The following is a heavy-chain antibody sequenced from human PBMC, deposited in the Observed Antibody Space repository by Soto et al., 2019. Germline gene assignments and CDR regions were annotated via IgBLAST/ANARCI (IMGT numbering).Heavy chain of an antibody. V-gene: IGHV6-1*01. CDR1: GDSVSSDNAA. CDR3: ATGRFPIFGVVAYYYMDV. Sequence: SQTLSLTCAISGDSVSSDNAAWNWIRQSPSRGLEWLGRTYYRSKWYNEYAVSVKSRMTINPDTSKNQFSLQLNSVSPEDTAVYYCATGRFPIFGVVAYYYMDVWGKGTTVTVSS. D-gene: IGHD3-3*01. J-gene: IGHJ6*03. CDR2: TYYRSKWYN.